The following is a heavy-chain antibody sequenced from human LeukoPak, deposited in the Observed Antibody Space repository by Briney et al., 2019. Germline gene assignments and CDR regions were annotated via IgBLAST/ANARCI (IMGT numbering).Heavy chain of an antibody. J-gene: IGHJ6*02. CDR1: GFTFSSYA. CDR2: ISYDGSNK. Sequence: GGSLRLSCAAPGFTFSSYAMHWVRQAPGKGLEWVAVISYDGSNKYYADSVKGRFTISRDNSKNTLYLQMNSLRAEDTAVYYCAKSWSGYSYYYYYGMDVWGQGTTVTVSS. V-gene: IGHV3-30-3*02. CDR3: AKSWSGYSYYYYYGMDV. D-gene: IGHD3-3*01.